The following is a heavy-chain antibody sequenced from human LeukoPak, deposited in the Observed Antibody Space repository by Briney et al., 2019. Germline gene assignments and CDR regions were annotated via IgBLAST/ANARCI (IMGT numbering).Heavy chain of an antibody. J-gene: IGHJ6*02. CDR1: GYGFTIYW. V-gene: IGHV5-51*01. Sequence: GEARKIACKGSGYGFTIYWIGWVRQMPGKGLEWMGIIHPGESNTRYSLSFQGQVTISADKSISTAYLQWSSLKASDTAIYYCARQTRGYYGMDVWGQGTTVTVSS. CDR3: ARQTRGYYGMDV. D-gene: IGHD3-10*01. CDR2: IHPGESNT.